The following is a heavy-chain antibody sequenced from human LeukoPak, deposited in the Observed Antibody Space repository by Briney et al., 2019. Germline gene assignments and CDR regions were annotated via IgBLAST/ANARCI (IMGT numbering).Heavy chain of an antibody. CDR1: GFNFRAYW. CDR3: TTDEGHTS. J-gene: IGHJ4*02. Sequence: GGSLRLSCTTPGFNFRAYWMGWVRQAPGKGLEWVGRIKSKTDGGTTDYAAPVKGRFTISRDDSKNTLYLQMNSLKTEDTAVYYCTTDEGHTSWGQGTLVTVSS. CDR2: IKSKTDGGTT. V-gene: IGHV3-15*01.